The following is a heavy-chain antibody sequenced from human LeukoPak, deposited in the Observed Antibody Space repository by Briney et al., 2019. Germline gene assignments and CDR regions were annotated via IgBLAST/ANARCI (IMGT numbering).Heavy chain of an antibody. CDR1: GGSFSGYY. CDR3: ARGLSLVGATNDY. Sequence: SETLSLTCAVSGGSFSGYYWTWIRQPPGKGLEWIGEINHSGSTNYNPSLKSRVTISVDTSKNQFSLKLSSVTAADTAVYYCARGLSLVGATNDYWGQGTLVTVSS. D-gene: IGHD1-26*01. CDR2: INHSGST. J-gene: IGHJ4*02. V-gene: IGHV4-34*01.